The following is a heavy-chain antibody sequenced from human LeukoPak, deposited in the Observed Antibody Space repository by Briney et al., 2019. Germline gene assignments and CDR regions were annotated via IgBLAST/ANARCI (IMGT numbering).Heavy chain of an antibody. Sequence: ASVKASCKASGYSFTTYYMHWVRQAPAQGLEWMGIIKPSGGSTSYAQKFQDRVTMTRDTSTSTVYMELSTLRSEDTAVYYCARVHDSDWYFDYWGQGTLVTVSS. V-gene: IGHV1-46*01. D-gene: IGHD6-19*01. CDR3: ARVHDSDWYFDY. CDR2: IKPSGGST. J-gene: IGHJ4*02. CDR1: GYSFTTYY.